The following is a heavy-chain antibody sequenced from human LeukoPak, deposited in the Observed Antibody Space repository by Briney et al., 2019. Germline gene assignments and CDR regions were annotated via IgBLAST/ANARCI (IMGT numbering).Heavy chain of an antibody. V-gene: IGHV4-61*09. CDR3: ARVLYGSGSYPRYYFDY. D-gene: IGHD3-10*01. J-gene: IGHJ4*02. CDR1: GGSISSGGYY. Sequence: PSQTLSLTCTVSGGSISSGGYYWSWIRQPPGKGLEWIGYIYTSGSTNYNPSLKSRVTISVDTSKNQFSLKLSSVTAADTAVYYCARVLYGSGSYPRYYFDYWGQGTLVTVSS. CDR2: IYTSGST.